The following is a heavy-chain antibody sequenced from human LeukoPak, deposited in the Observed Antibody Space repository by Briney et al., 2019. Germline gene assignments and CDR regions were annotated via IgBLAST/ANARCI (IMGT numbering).Heavy chain of an antibody. V-gene: IGHV4-59*01. J-gene: IGHJ4*02. CDR2: KYYSGRS. D-gene: IGHD6-19*01. Sequence: PSETLTLTCSVSVGPIRNYYWSWIRQPPGKGLEHIGYKYYSGRSDYNPSLQSRVTMSVDTSKNQFSLILTSMTVADTAVYYCAAGNGWLDFWSQGTLVTVSS. CDR1: VGPIRNYY. CDR3: AAGNGWLDF.